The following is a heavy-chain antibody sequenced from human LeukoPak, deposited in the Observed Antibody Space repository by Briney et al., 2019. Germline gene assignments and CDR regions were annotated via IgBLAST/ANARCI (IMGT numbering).Heavy chain of an antibody. J-gene: IGHJ6*02. Sequence: PGGSLRLSCAASGFTFSSYAMSWVRQAPGKGLEWVSAISGSGGSTYYADSVKGRFTISRDNSKNTLYLQMNSLGAEDTAVYYCAKASSSGWYSDYYYYGMDVWGQGTTVTVSS. CDR3: AKASSSGWYSDYYYYGMDV. V-gene: IGHV3-23*01. CDR1: GFTFSSYA. CDR2: ISGSGGST. D-gene: IGHD6-19*01.